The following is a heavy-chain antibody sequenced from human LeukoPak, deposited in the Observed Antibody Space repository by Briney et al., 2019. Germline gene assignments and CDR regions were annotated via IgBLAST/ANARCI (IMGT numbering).Heavy chain of an antibody. J-gene: IGHJ5*02. CDR3: ATMQWLEGVDWFDP. Sequence: PGGSLRLXCAASGFIFSNYGMHWGRQAPGKGLEWVAFIRYDESNKFYADSVKGRFTISRDNSKNILFLQMNSLRAEDTSVYYCATMQWLEGVDWFDPWGQGTLVTVSS. CDR2: IRYDESNK. D-gene: IGHD6-19*01. V-gene: IGHV3-30*02. CDR1: GFIFSNYG.